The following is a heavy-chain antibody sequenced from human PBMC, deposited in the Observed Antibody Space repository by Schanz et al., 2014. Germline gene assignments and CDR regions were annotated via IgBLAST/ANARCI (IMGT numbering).Heavy chain of an antibody. CDR2: INWNGGST. CDR1: GFTFSTYW. Sequence: EVQLLESGGGLVQPGGSLRLSCAASGFTFSTYWMHWVRQAPGKGLVWVSGINWNGGSTGYADSVKGRFTISRDNAKNSLYLQMNSLRAEDTAVYYCARENLNWEAFDIWGQGTVVTVSS. D-gene: IGHD7-27*01. V-gene: IGHV3-20*04. CDR3: ARENLNWEAFDI. J-gene: IGHJ3*02.